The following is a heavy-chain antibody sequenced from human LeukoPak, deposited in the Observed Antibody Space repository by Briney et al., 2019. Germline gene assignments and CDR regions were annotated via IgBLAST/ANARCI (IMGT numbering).Heavy chain of an antibody. V-gene: IGHV4-4*07. CDR3: ARGSYCSGGSCLLYYYYYMDV. CDR2: IYTSGST. J-gene: IGHJ6*03. CDR1: GGSVSGYY. D-gene: IGHD2-15*01. Sequence: SETLSLTCTVSGGSVSGYYWSWIRQPAGKGLEWIGRIYTSGSTNYNPSLKSRVTISVDKSKNQFSLKLSSVIAADTAVYYCARGSYCSGGSCLLYYYYYMDVWGKGTTVTVSS.